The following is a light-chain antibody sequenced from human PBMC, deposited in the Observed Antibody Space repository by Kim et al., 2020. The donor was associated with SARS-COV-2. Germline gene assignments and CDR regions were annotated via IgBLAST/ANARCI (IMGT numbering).Light chain of an antibody. CDR2: RNN. V-gene: IGLV1-47*01. CDR3: AAWDDSLSGYV. Sequence: ELTQPPSASGTPGQRVTISCSGSSSNIGSNYVYWYQQLPGTAPKLLIYRNNQRPSGVPDRFSGSKSGTSASLAISVLRSEDEADYYCAAWDDSLSGYVFGTGTKVTVL. CDR1: SSNIGSNY. J-gene: IGLJ1*01.